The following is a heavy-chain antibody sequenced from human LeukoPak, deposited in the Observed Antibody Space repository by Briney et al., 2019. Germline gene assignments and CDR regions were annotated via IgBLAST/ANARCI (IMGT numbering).Heavy chain of an antibody. V-gene: IGHV1-8*01. D-gene: IGHD2-15*01. J-gene: IGHJ6*03. Sequence: DSVKVSCKASGYTFTSYDINWVRQATGQGLEWMGWMNPNSGNTGYAQKFQGRVTMTRNTSISTAYMELSSLRSEDTAVYYCARGVRYRYCSGGSCYRGGYYYYYMDVWGKGTTVTVSS. CDR2: MNPNSGNT. CDR3: ARGVRYRYCSGGSCYRGGYYYYYMDV. CDR1: GYTFTSYD.